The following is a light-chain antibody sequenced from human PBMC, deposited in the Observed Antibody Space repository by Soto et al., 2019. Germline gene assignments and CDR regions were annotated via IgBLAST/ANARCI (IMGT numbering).Light chain of an antibody. Sequence: DIQITQSPSSLSASVGDRVTITCQASEDISYFLNWYQQKPGKAPKVLIYDASNLKTGVPSRFSGSGSGTDFTLTISSLQPEDIATYYCQQYNNLPVFGQGTKVEIK. CDR2: DAS. J-gene: IGKJ1*01. CDR3: QQYNNLPV. V-gene: IGKV1-33*01. CDR1: EDISYF.